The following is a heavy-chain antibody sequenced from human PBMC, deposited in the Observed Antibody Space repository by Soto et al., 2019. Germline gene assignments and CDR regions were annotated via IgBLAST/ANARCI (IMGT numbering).Heavy chain of an antibody. V-gene: IGHV1-69*01. CDR2: IIPMFGTP. D-gene: IGHD6-19*01. Sequence: QVQLMQSGAEVKKPGSSVKVSCKASGGSFSRYAINWVRLAPGQGLECMGGIIPMFGTPNYAQKFQGRVTITADESTNTAYMELGSLRSEDTAVYYCARVIGGSGWYGSFGSWGQGTLVTVSS. CDR3: ARVIGGSGWYGSFGS. J-gene: IGHJ4*02. CDR1: GGSFSRYA.